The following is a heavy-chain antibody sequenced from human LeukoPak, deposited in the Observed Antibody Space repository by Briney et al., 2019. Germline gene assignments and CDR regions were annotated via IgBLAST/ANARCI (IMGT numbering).Heavy chain of an antibody. CDR1: GGTFSSYA. D-gene: IGHD2-15*01. Sequence: GASVKVSCKASGGTFSSYAISWVRQAPGQGREWRGGIIPIFGTANYAQKFQGRVTITADESTSTAYMELSSLRSEDTAVYYCARSQGYCSGGSCYEPDYWAREPWSPSPQ. CDR3: ARSQGYCSGGSCYEPDY. J-gene: IGHJ4*02. CDR2: IIPIFGTA. V-gene: IGHV1-69*13.